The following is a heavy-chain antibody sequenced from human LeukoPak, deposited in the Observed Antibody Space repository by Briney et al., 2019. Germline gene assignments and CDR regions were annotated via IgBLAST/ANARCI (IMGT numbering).Heavy chain of an antibody. D-gene: IGHD1/OR15-1a*01. CDR1: GLPHKTYY. J-gene: IGHJ3*02. CDR2: LYSSGNK. Sequence: GGPLRLPCAASGLPHKTYYMPWLRQATPKGLEGVSVLYSSGNKYYADSVKGRFPISRDNSKNTLYLQMNSLRAEDTAMYYCARVREHQDNAFDIWGQGTMVTVFS. CDR3: ARVREHQDNAFDI. V-gene: IGHV3-53*01.